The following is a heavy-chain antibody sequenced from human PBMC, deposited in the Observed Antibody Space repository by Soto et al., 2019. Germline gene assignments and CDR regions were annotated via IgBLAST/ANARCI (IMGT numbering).Heavy chain of an antibody. CDR1: GFTFRNYA. Sequence: EVQLLESGGGLVQSGGSLRLSCAASGFTFRNYAMSWVRQAPGKGLEWVSAIRGSGDSIYYADSVTGRLTLSRDNSKNTLYLQINSLRVEDTAVYYCARYGDSREWSFDYWGQGTLVTVSS. V-gene: IGHV3-23*01. CDR2: IRGSGDSI. CDR3: ARYGDSREWSFDY. D-gene: IGHD4-17*01. J-gene: IGHJ4*02.